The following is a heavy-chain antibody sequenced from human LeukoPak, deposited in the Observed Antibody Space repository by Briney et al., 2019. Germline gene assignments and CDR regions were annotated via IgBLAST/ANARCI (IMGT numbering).Heavy chain of an antibody. Sequence: GGSLRLSCAASGFIFSSYSMNWVRQAPGKGLEWVSSISSSSSYIYYADSVKGRFTISRDNAKNSLYLQKNSLRAEGTAVYYCARDKGGELQEYYFDYWGQGTLVTVSS. J-gene: IGHJ4*02. V-gene: IGHV3-21*01. CDR3: ARDKGGELQEYYFDY. D-gene: IGHD1-26*01. CDR1: GFIFSSYS. CDR2: ISSSSSYI.